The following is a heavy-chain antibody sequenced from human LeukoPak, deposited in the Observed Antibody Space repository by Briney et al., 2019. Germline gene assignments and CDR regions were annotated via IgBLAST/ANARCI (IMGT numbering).Heavy chain of an antibody. V-gene: IGHV1-46*01. Sequence: ASVKVSCKASGYTFTSYYMHWVRQAPGQGLEWMGIINPSGGSTSYAQKFQGRVTMTRDMSTSTVYMELSSLRSEDTAVYYCARESFTDSRSSPTDYWGQGTLVTVSS. CDR2: INPSGGST. CDR3: ARESFTDSRSSPTDY. D-gene: IGHD1-26*01. CDR1: GYTFTSYY. J-gene: IGHJ4*02.